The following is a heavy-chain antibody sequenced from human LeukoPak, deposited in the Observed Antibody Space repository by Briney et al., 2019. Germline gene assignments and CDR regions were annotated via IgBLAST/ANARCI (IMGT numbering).Heavy chain of an antibody. V-gene: IGHV4-34*01. CDR2: INHSGST. D-gene: IGHD5-18*01. CDR3: ARGDKRIHLLSLIYYYMDV. Sequence: PSETLSLTSAVYGGTIYCIKWGRLRQPPGKGLEWIGEINHSGSTNYNPSLKSRVTISVDTSKNQFSLKLSSVTAADTVVYYCARGDKRIHLLSLIYYYMDVWGKGTTVTVSS. J-gene: IGHJ6*03. CDR1: GGTIYCIK.